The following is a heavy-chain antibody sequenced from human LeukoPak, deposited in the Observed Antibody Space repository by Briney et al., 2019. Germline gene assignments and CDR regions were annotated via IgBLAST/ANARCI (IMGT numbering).Heavy chain of an antibody. J-gene: IGHJ4*02. CDR2: FDPEDGET. D-gene: IGHD2-15*01. V-gene: IGHV1-24*01. CDR3: ATDQGVAATLDY. Sequence: ASVTVSCKVSGYTLTELSMHWVRQAPGKGLEWMGGFDPEDGETIYAQKFQGRVTMTEDTSTDTAYMELSSLRSEDTAVYYCATDQGVAATLDYWGQGTLVTVSS. CDR1: GYTLTELS.